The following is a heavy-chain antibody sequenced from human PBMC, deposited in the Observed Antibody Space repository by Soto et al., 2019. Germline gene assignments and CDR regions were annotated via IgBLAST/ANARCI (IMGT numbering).Heavy chain of an antibody. J-gene: IGHJ6*02. D-gene: IGHD3-10*01. V-gene: IGHV4-31*03. CDR1: GGSLSSGCYY. Sequence: TLSLPCTVSGGSLSSGCYYWSWIRQHPGKGLEWIWYIYYSGSTYYNQSLKSRVTISVETSKNQFSLKLSSVTDADTAVYYCARVRSVMAVWGQGTTATVS. CDR2: IYYSGST. CDR3: ARVRSVMAV.